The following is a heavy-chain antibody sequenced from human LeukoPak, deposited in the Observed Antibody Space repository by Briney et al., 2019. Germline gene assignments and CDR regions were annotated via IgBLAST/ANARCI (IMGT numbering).Heavy chain of an antibody. CDR1: GFTFSSYA. CDR2: ISGSGGST. V-gene: IGHV3-23*01. Sequence: GGSLRLSWAASGFTFSSYAMSWVRQAPGKGLEWVSAISGSGGSTYYADSVKGRFTISRDNSKNTLYLQMNSLRAEDTAVYYCAKDRGNSPVGDYWGQGTLVTVSS. D-gene: IGHD1/OR15-1a*01. J-gene: IGHJ4*02. CDR3: AKDRGNSPVGDY.